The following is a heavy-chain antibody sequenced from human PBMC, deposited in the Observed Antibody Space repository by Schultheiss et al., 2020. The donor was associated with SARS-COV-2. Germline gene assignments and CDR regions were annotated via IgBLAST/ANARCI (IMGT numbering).Heavy chain of an antibody. CDR2: ISGSGGTI. J-gene: IGHJ6*02. V-gene: IGHV3-11*01. CDR3: ARVVGGPTFEAFFGMDV. D-gene: IGHD1-26*01. Sequence: GGSLRLSCAASGFAFSDHYMTWIRQAPGKGLEWVSYISGSGGTIYYADSLRGRFIISRDNAKNSLYLQMNSLSAEDSAVYYCARVVGGPTFEAFFGMDVWGQGTTVTVSS. CDR1: GFAFSDHY.